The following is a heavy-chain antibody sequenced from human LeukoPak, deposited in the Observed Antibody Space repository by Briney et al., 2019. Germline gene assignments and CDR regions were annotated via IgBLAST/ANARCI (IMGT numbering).Heavy chain of an antibody. V-gene: IGHV1-69*13. D-gene: IGHD3-10*01. J-gene: IGHJ4*02. Sequence: SVKVSCKASGGTFSSYAISWVRQAPGQGLEWMGGIIPIFGTANYAQKFQGRVTITADESTSTAYMEPSSLRSEDTAVYYCARGDPTMVRGVATFDYWGQGTLVTVSS. CDR2: IIPIFGTA. CDR1: GGTFSSYA. CDR3: ARGDPTMVRGVATFDY.